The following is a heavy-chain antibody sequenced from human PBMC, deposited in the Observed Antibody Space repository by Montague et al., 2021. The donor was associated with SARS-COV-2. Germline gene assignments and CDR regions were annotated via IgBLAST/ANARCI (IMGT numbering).Heavy chain of an antibody. D-gene: IGHD2-15*01. CDR2: IYYNGGT. Sequence: TLSLTCIVSGGSISSGGFLWTWVRHLPGKGLEWIGYIYYNGGTDYNPSLKSRVNIAVDTSKNQFSLRLSSVTAADTAVYYCSRGSYCYIINYYYALDVWGQGTTVMVSS. V-gene: IGHV4-31*03. CDR3: SRGSYCYIINYYYALDV. J-gene: IGHJ6*02. CDR1: GGSISSGGFL.